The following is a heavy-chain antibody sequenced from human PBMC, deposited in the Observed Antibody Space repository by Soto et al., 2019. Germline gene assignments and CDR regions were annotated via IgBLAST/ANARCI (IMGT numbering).Heavy chain of an antibody. V-gene: IGHV4-4*02. CDR2: IYHSGST. J-gene: IGHJ6*02. CDR3: ARSGWYYYYGMDV. D-gene: IGHD6-19*01. CDR1: GGSISSSNW. Sequence: SETLSLTCAVSGGSISSSNWWSWVRQPPGKGLEWIGEIYHSGSTNYNPSLKSRVTISVDKSKNQFSLKLSSVTAADTAVYYCARSGWYYYYGMDVWGQGTTVTVSS.